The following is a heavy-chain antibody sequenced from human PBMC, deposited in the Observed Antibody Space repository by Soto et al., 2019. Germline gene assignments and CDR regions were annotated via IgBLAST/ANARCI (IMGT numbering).Heavy chain of an antibody. CDR1: GGTFSSYA. CDR3: ARDQSIAARRGYYYGMDV. Sequence: ASVKVSCKASGGTFSSYAISWVRQAPGQGLEWMGGIIPIFGTANYAQKFQGRVTITADESTSTAYMELSSLRSEDTAVYYCARDQSIAARRGYYYGMDVWGQGTTVTVS. V-gene: IGHV1-69*13. J-gene: IGHJ6*02. CDR2: IIPIFGTA. D-gene: IGHD6-6*01.